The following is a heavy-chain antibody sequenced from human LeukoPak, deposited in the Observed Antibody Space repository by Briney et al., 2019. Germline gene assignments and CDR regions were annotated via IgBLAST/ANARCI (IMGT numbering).Heavy chain of an antibody. CDR2: IYYSGST. D-gene: IGHD6-13*01. Sequence: SETLSLTCTVSGGSISSSSYYWGWIRQPPGKGLEWIGSIYYSGSTYYNPSLKSRVTISVDTSKNQFSLKLSSVTAADTAVYYCARQPPGTIAAAGRRAHWGQGTLVTVSS. V-gene: IGHV4-39*01. CDR1: GGSISSSSYY. J-gene: IGHJ4*02. CDR3: ARQPPGTIAAAGRRAH.